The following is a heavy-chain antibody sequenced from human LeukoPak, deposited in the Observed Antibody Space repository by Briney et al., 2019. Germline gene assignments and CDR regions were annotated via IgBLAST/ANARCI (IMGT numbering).Heavy chain of an antibody. V-gene: IGHV3-11*01. D-gene: IGHD6-19*01. Sequence: PGGSRRLSCAASGFTFSDYYMSWIRQAPGKGLEWVSYISSSGSTIYYADSVKGRFTISRDNAKNSLYLQMNSLRAEDTAVYYCARDSSGWYEGAFDIWGQGTMVTVSS. CDR3: ARDSSGWYEGAFDI. CDR2: ISSSGSTI. J-gene: IGHJ3*02. CDR1: GFTFSDYY.